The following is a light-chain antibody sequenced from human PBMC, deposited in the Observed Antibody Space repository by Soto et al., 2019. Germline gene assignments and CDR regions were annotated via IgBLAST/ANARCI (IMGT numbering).Light chain of an antibody. CDR1: QSVSRN. J-gene: IGKJ4*01. CDR2: AAS. CDR3: QQYDDSRLT. V-gene: IGKV3-15*01. Sequence: EIVMTQSPATLSVSPGERATLSCRASQSVSRNLAWYQQKPGQAPRLLISAASTRATGIPARFSGSGSGTDFTLTISRLEPEDFAVYYCQQYDDSRLTFGGGTKVDIK.